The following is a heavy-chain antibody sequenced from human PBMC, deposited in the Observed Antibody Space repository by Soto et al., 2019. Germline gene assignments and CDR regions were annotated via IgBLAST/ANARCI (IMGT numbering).Heavy chain of an antibody. J-gene: IGHJ6*02. Sequence: QVQLVQSGAEVKKPGSSVKVSCKASGGTFNSYAISWVRQAPGQGLEWMGGIIPIFGTANYAQKFQGRVTITADESTSTAYMELSSLRSEDTAVYYCVWGVYDYYYYGMDVWGQGTTVTVSS. D-gene: IGHD3-16*01. CDR2: IIPIFGTA. V-gene: IGHV1-69*01. CDR1: GGTFNSYA. CDR3: VWGVYDYYYYGMDV.